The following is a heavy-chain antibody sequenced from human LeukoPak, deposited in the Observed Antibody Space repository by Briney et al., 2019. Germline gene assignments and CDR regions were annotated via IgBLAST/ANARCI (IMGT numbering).Heavy chain of an antibody. Sequence: TSETLSLTCTVSGGSISNNYWSWIRQSPGKGLEWMGYIYSSGSTDYNPPLKSRVTLSVDTSRNQFSLKLNSMTAADTAVYYCARHGLKLVGASTIYFDNWGPGSLVTVSS. CDR3: ARHGLKLVGASTIYFDN. J-gene: IGHJ4*02. CDR1: GGSISNNY. V-gene: IGHV4-59*08. D-gene: IGHD1-26*01. CDR2: IYSSGST.